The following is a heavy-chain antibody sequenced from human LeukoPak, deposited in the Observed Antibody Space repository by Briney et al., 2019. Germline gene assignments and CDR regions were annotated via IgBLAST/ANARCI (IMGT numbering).Heavy chain of an antibody. D-gene: IGHD1-14*01. J-gene: IGHJ4*02. CDR2: LYSDGNT. Sequence: GGSLRLSCAASGFTVITNDMTWVRQAPGKGLEWVSVLYSDGNTKYADSVQGRFTISSDNSKNTLYLEMNSQSPDDTAVYYCARGVEPLAANTLAYWGQGTLVTVSS. V-gene: IGHV3-53*01. CDR1: GFTVITND. CDR3: ARGVEPLAANTLAY.